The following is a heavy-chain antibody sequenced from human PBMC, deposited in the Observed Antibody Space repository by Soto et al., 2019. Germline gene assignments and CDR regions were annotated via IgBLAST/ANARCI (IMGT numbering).Heavy chain of an antibody. D-gene: IGHD5-18*01. CDR3: ARAGDTAMVTLDH. CDR2: IYYSGST. V-gene: IGHV4-59*01. J-gene: IGHJ4*02. CDR1: GGSISSYY. Sequence: SETLSLTCTVSGGSISSYYWSWIRQPPGKGLEWIGYIYYSGSTNYNPSLKSRVTISVDTSKNQFSLKLSSVTAADTAVYYCARAGDTAMVTLDHWGQGTPVPVSS.